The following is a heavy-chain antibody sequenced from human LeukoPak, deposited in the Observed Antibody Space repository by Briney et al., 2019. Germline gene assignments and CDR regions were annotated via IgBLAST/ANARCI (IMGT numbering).Heavy chain of an antibody. CDR2: ISGSGGST. J-gene: IGHJ4*02. CDR3: AKNRHYYGSGSYLDY. CDR1: GFTFSSYA. V-gene: IGHV3-23*01. Sequence: GGSLRLSCAASGFTFSSYAMSWVRQAPGKGLEWVSAISGSGGSTYYAGSVKGRFTISRDNPKNTLYLQMNSLRAEDTAVYYCAKNRHYYGSGSYLDYWGQGTLVTVSS. D-gene: IGHD3-10*01.